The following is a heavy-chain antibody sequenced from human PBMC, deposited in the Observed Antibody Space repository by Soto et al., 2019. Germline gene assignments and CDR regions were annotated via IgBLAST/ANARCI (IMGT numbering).Heavy chain of an antibody. J-gene: IGHJ4*02. CDR3: AHRHGYRAYDLDFFDY. CDR1: GFSLSTSGVG. D-gene: IGHD5-12*01. V-gene: IGHV2-5*02. CDR2: IYWDDDK. Sequence: QITLKESGPTLVKPTQTLTLTCTFSGFSLSTSGVGVGWIRQPPGKALEWLALIYWDDDKRYSPSLKSRLTITKETPKNPVVLTMTNMEPVDTGTYYCAHRHGYRAYDLDFFDYWGQGTLVTVSS.